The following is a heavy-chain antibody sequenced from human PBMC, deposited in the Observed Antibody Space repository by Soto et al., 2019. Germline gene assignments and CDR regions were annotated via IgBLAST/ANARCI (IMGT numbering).Heavy chain of an antibody. CDR1: GFTFSSYD. CDR2: IGTAGDT. D-gene: IGHD3-22*01. Sequence: EVQLVESGGGLVQPGGSLRLSCSASGFTFSSYDMHWVRQGPGKGLEWVSAIGTAGDTNYAGSVKGRFTISRENAKNSLYLQMYSLRAGDTAIYFCARAIGPTLFDYWGQGTLVTVSS. CDR3: ARAIGPTLFDY. V-gene: IGHV3-13*04. J-gene: IGHJ4*02.